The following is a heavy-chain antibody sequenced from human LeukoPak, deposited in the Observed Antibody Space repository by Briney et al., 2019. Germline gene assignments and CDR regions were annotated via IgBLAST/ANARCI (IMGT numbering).Heavy chain of an antibody. CDR2: INPNSGGT. J-gene: IGHJ3*02. D-gene: IGHD6-19*01. CDR1: GYTFTGYY. V-gene: IGHV1-2*06. CDR3: ARGAGSRAGHAFDI. Sequence: ASVKVSCKASGYTFTGYYMHWVRQAPGQGLEWMGRINPNSGGTNYAQKFQGRVTMTRDTSISTAYMELSRLRSDDTAVYYCARGAGSRAGHAFDIWGQGTMVTVSS.